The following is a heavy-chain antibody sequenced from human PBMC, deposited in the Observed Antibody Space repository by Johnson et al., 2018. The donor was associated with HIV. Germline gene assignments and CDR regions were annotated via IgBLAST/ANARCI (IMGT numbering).Heavy chain of an antibody. CDR1: GFTFSSYP. CDR3: ARLPSGYSRDDLDI. Sequence: QVQLVESGGGVVQPGRSLRLSCAASGFTFSSYPMHWVRQAPGKGLEWVAIISYDGGSKYYADSVKGRFTISRDNSKNTLYLKINSLRPEDTAVYYCARLPSGYSRDDLDIWGQGTMVTVSS. CDR2: ISYDGGSK. J-gene: IGHJ3*02. D-gene: IGHD5-18*01. V-gene: IGHV3-30*04.